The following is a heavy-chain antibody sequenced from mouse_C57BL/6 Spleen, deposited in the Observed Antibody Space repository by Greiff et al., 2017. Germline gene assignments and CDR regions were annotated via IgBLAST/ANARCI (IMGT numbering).Heavy chain of an antibody. J-gene: IGHJ2*01. CDR3: TRGGITTVVARYYFDY. D-gene: IGHD1-1*01. CDR2: ISSGGDYI. V-gene: IGHV5-9-1*02. CDR1: GFTFSSYA. Sequence: EVKLVESGEGLVKPGGSLKLSCAASGFTFSSYAMSWVRQTPEKRLEWVAYISSGGDYIYYADTVKGRFTISRDNARNTLYLQMSSLKSEDTAMYFCTRGGITTVVARYYFDYWGQSTTLTVSS.